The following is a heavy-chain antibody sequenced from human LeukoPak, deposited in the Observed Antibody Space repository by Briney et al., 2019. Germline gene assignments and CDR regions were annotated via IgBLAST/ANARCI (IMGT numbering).Heavy chain of an antibody. CDR2: IYHSGGT. Sequence: NPSETLSLTCAVSGGSISSGGYSWSWIRQPPGKGLEWIGYIYHSGGTYYNPSLKSRVTISVDRSKNQFSPKLSSVTAADTAVYYCATFTAAVYYFDYWGQGTLVTVSS. D-gene: IGHD6-13*01. CDR1: GGSISSGGYS. CDR3: ATFTAAVYYFDY. V-gene: IGHV4-30-2*01. J-gene: IGHJ4*02.